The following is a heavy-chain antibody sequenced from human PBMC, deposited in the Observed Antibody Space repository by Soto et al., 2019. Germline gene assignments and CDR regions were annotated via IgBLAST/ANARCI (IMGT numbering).Heavy chain of an antibody. D-gene: IGHD1-26*01. CDR3: VRVRLLGATRLSNDWSDP. J-gene: IGHJ5*02. V-gene: IGHV5-51*01. CDR2: IYPGDSDT. CDR1: GYTFTSHW. Sequence: GDSLKISCKGSGYTFTSHWIGWVRQMPGKGLEWMGIIYPGDSDTRYSPSFQGQVIISADKSITTAYLQWSSLKASDTAMYYCVRVRLLGATRLSNDWSDPWRQGILRTLSS.